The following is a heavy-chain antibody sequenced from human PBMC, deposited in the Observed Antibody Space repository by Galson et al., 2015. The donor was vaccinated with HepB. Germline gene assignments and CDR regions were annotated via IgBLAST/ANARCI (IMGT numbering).Heavy chain of an antibody. Sequence: SLRLSCAASGFTFSSYAMSWVRQAPGKGLEWVSAISGSGGSTYYADSVKGRFTISRDNSKNTLYLQMNSLRAEDTAVYYCAKVFRSSGWPFSFASPFDYWGQGTLVTVSS. CDR2: ISGSGGST. V-gene: IGHV3-23*01. J-gene: IGHJ4*02. D-gene: IGHD6-19*01. CDR1: GFTFSSYA. CDR3: AKVFRSSGWPFSFASPFDY.